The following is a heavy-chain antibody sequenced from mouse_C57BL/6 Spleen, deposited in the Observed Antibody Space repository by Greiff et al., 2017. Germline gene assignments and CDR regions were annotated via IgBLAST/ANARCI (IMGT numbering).Heavy chain of an antibody. V-gene: IGHV1-42*01. CDR3: ATRALLLRGAMDY. CDR1: GYSFTGYY. Sequence: EVQLQQSGPELVKPGASVKISCKASGYSFTGYYMNWVKQSPEKSLEWIGEINPSTGGTTYNQKFKAKATLTVDKSSSTAYMQLKSLTSEDSAVYYCATRALLLRGAMDYWGQGTSVTVSS. D-gene: IGHD1-1*01. J-gene: IGHJ4*01. CDR2: INPSTGGT.